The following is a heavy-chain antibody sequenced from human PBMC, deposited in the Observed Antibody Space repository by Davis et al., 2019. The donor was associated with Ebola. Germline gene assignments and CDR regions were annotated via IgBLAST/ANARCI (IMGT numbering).Heavy chain of an antibody. D-gene: IGHD1-14*01. Sequence: PGGSLRLSCAASGFTFSSYGMHWVRQAPGKGLEWVAVISYDGSNKYYVDSVKGRFTISRDNAKNSLYLQMNSLRAEDSAVYYCARPDRSIRATPGFWGQGALVTVSS. CDR2: ISYDGSNK. CDR3: ARPDRSIRATPGF. CDR1: GFTFSSYG. J-gene: IGHJ4*02. V-gene: IGHV3-30*03.